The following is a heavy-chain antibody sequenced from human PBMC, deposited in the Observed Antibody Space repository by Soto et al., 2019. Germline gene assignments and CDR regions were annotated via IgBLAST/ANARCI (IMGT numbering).Heavy chain of an antibody. Sequence: PGESLKISCKGSGYSFTSYWIGWVRQMPGKGLEWMGIIYPGDSDTRYSPSFQGQVTISRDNSKNTLYLQMNSLRAEDTAVYYCARVRDSSGDYYYGMDVWGQGTTVTV. J-gene: IGHJ6*02. CDR3: ARVRDSSGDYYYGMDV. V-gene: IGHV5-51*01. CDR1: GYSFTSYW. CDR2: IYPGDSDT. D-gene: IGHD3-22*01.